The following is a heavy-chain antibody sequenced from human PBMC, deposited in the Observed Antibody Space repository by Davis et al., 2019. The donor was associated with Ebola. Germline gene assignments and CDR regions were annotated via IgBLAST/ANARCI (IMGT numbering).Heavy chain of an antibody. D-gene: IGHD3-22*01. CDR3: ATDTSGYYRV. V-gene: IGHV3-7*01. Sequence: GESLKISCVASGFTFSSYWMSWVRQAPGKGLEWVANIKKDGSEKDYVDSVKGRFTISRDNAKNSLYLQMSSLGAEDTAVYHCATDTSGYYRVWGQGTLVTVSS. CDR1: GFTFSSYW. J-gene: IGHJ4*02. CDR2: IKKDGSEK.